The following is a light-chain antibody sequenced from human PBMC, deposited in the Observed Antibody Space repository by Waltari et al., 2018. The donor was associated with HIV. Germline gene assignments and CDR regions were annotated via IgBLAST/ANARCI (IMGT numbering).Light chain of an antibody. J-gene: IGLJ3*02. V-gene: IGLV1-47*01. CDR1: SSNIGRNY. CDR3: AAWDDSLSGWV. CDR2: RNN. Sequence: QSVLTQPPSASGTPGQRVTISWSGSSSNIGRNYIYWYQQLPGTAPKLLIYRNNQRPSGVPDRFSGSKSGTSASLAISGLRSEDEADYSCAAWDDSLSGWVFGGGTKLTVL.